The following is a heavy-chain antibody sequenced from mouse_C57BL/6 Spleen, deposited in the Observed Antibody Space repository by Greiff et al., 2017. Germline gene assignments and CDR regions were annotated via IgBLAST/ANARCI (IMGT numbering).Heavy chain of an antibody. CDR3: ARSIYEGYQRGY. CDR1: GYAFSSYW. D-gene: IGHD2-3*01. V-gene: IGHV1-80*01. Sequence: VQLQESGAELVKPGASVKISCKASGYAFSSYWMNWVKQRPGQGLEWIGQIYPGDGGTNYNGQFKGQATLTADKSSSTAYMQLSSLTTEDSAVYLDARSIYEGYQRGYWGQGTTLTVSS. CDR2: IYPGDGGT. J-gene: IGHJ2*01.